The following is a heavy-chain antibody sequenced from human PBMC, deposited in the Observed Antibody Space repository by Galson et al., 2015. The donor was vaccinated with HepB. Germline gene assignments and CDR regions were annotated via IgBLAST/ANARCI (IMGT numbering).Heavy chain of an antibody. CDR3: ARDIGVGGTLGVPDC. CDR1: GFIFPNHT. D-gene: IGHD1-26*01. CDR2: ISYDGTYR. J-gene: IGHJ4*02. Sequence: SLRLSCAASGFIFPNHTMHWTRQAPGKPLEFVPAISYDGTYRPDADAAKGRFTISRDNSKNMLYLQMNSLRVEDTAMYYCARDIGVGGTLGVPDCWGQGALVTVSS. V-gene: IGHV3-30-3*01.